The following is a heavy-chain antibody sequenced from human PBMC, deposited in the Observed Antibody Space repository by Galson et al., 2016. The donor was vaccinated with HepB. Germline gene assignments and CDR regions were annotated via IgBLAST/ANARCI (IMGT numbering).Heavy chain of an antibody. J-gene: IGHJ6*02. Sequence: LRLSCAASGFTFSGYTMHWVRQAPGKGLEWVAVIWFDGSKDYYADSVQGRFTVSRDNSKSTMDLQMRSLRGDDTAVYYCAKGAEGGMDVWGQGTTVTVSS. D-gene: IGHD2-15*01. CDR3: AKGAEGGMDV. CDR1: GFTFSGYT. CDR2: IWFDGSKD. V-gene: IGHV3-33*06.